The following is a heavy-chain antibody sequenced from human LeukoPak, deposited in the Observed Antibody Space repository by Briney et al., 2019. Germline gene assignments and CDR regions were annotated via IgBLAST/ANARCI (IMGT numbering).Heavy chain of an antibody. CDR1: GGSISSSSYY. J-gene: IGHJ4*02. CDR3: ARDGGLWLYYFDY. Sequence: SETLSLTCTVSGGSISSSSYYWSWIRQPAGKGLEWIGRIYTSGSTNYNPSLKSRVTMSVDTSKNQFSLKLSSVTAADTAVYYCARDGGLWLYYFDYWGQGTLVTVSS. CDR2: IYTSGST. D-gene: IGHD4/OR15-4a*01. V-gene: IGHV4-61*02.